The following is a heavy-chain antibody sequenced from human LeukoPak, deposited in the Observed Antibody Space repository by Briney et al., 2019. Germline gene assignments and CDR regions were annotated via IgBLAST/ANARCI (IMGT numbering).Heavy chain of an antibody. V-gene: IGHV1-18*01. CDR3: ARDRQDYYDSSGYFDN. Sequence: ASVKVSCKASGYTFTNYGISCVRQAPGQGLQWMGWISAKNGNTKYAEKFQGRGTMTADTSTNTAYMELRSLRSDDTGVYYCARDRQDYYDSSGYFDNWGQGTLVTVSS. D-gene: IGHD3-22*01. CDR2: ISAKNGNT. CDR1: GYTFTNYG. J-gene: IGHJ4*02.